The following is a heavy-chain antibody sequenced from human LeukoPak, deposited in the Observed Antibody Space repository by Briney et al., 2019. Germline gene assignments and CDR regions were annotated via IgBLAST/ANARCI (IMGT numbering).Heavy chain of an antibody. D-gene: IGHD6-25*01. CDR3: ARDQRLSY. Sequence: PSETLSLTCTVSGGSISSYYWSWIRQPPGKGLEWIGYIYYSGSTNYNPSLKSRVTISVDTSKNQFSLKLSSVTAADTAVYYCARDQRLSYWGQGTLVTVSS. V-gene: IGHV4-59*01. J-gene: IGHJ4*02. CDR1: GGSISSYY. CDR2: IYYSGST.